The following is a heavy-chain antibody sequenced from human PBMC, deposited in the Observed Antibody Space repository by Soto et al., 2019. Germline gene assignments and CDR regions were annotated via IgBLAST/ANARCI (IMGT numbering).Heavy chain of an antibody. V-gene: IGHV1-18*01. D-gene: IGHD3-3*01. CDR2: ISAYNGNT. Sequence: ASVKVSCKASGYTFTSYGISWVRQAPGQGLEWMGWISAYNGNTNYAQKLQGRVTMTTDTSTSTAYMELRSLRSDDTAVYYCARDRTAWSGYYMPGPCGYWGQGTLVTVSS. J-gene: IGHJ4*02. CDR3: ARDRTAWSGYYMPGPCGY. CDR1: GYTFTSYG.